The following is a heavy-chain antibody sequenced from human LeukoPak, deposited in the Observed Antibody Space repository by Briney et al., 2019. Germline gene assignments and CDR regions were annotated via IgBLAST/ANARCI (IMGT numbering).Heavy chain of an antibody. CDR3: ARVNWGGFDI. Sequence: SETLSLTCFVSGGSISSHYWTWIRQPPGKGLECIGDVFYTGSTTYSPSLKSRATISIETSKNQISLKLRSVTAADTAVYFCARVNWGGFDIWGQGTLATVSS. CDR2: VFYTGST. J-gene: IGHJ3*02. V-gene: IGHV4-59*11. D-gene: IGHD7-27*01. CDR1: GGSISSHY.